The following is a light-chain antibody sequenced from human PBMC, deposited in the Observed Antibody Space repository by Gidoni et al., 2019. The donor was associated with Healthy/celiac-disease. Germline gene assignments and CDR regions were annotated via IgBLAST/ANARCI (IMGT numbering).Light chain of an antibody. Sequence: DIQMTKSPSSLSASVGDRVTITCRASQSISSYLNWYQQKPGKAPNLLIYAASSLHSGVPSRFSGSGSGTDFTLTISSLQPEDFATYYCQQSYSSPLTFGGGTKVEIK. CDR3: QQSYSSPLT. CDR2: AAS. V-gene: IGKV1-39*01. CDR1: QSISSY. J-gene: IGKJ4*01.